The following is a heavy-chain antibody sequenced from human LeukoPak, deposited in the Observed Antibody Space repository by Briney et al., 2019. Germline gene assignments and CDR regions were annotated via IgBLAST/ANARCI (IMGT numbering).Heavy chain of an antibody. CDR2: IYYSGST. CDR3: ARGTLRDFLGRTMIVVVTDAFDI. Sequence: SETLSLTCTVSGGFISSGGYYWSWIRQHPGKGLEWIGYIYYSGSTYYNPSLKSRVTISVDTSKNQFSLKLSSVTAADTAVYYCARGTLRDFLGRTMIVVVTDAFDIWGQGTMVTVSS. CDR1: GGFISSGGYY. V-gene: IGHV4-31*03. J-gene: IGHJ3*02. D-gene: IGHD3-22*01.